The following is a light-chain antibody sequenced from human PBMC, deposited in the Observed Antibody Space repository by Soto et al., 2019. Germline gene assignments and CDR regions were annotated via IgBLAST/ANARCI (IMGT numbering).Light chain of an antibody. Sequence: QSALTQPASVSGSPGQSITISCTGTSSDVGAYIYVSWYQQHPGKAPKLMIYEVSNRPSGVSNRFSGSKSGNTASLTISGLQAEDEADYYCSSYTGSSAPYVFGTGTKVTVL. CDR3: SSYTGSSAPYV. CDR2: EVS. V-gene: IGLV2-14*01. CDR1: SSDVGAYIY. J-gene: IGLJ1*01.